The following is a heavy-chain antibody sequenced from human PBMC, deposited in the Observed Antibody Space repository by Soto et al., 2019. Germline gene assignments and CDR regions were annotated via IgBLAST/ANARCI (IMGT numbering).Heavy chain of an antibody. CDR3: ARDSDWFEP. V-gene: IGHV4-4*07. CDR1: GGSISGYY. Sequence: SETLSLTCSVSGGSISGYYWSWIRQPAGKGLEWIGGINSGGSTNYNPSLKGRVTMSVDTSKNQFSLKLSFVTAADTAVCYCARDSDWFEPWGLGTLVTVAS. CDR2: INSGGST. J-gene: IGHJ5*02. D-gene: IGHD3-10*01.